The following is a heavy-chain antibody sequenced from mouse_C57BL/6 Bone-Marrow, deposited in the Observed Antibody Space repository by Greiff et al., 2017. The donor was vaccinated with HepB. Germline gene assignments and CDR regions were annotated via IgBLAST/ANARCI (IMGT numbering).Heavy chain of an antibody. V-gene: IGHV2-2*01. Sequence: QVQLQQSGPGLVQPSQSLSITCTVSGFSLTSYGVHWVRQSPGKGLEWLGVIWSGGSKDYNAAFISRLSISKDNSKSQVFFKMNSLQADDTAIYYCARMGYVSSYDYFDYWGQGTTLTVSS. CDR1: GFSLTSYG. D-gene: IGHD1-1*01. CDR3: ARMGYVSSYDYFDY. J-gene: IGHJ2*01. CDR2: IWSGGSK.